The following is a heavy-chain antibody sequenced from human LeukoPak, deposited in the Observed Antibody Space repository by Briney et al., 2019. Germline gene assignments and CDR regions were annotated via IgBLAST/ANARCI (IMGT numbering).Heavy chain of an antibody. Sequence: ASVKVSCKVSGYTLTELSMHWVRQAPGKGLEWMGGFDPEDGETIYAQKFQGRVTMTRDTSISTAYMELSSLRSEDTAVYYCATSLRDIVVVPAAYYYYMDVWGKGTTVTVSS. CDR2: FDPEDGET. J-gene: IGHJ6*03. D-gene: IGHD2-2*01. V-gene: IGHV1-24*01. CDR1: GYTLTELS. CDR3: ATSLRDIVVVPAAYYYYMDV.